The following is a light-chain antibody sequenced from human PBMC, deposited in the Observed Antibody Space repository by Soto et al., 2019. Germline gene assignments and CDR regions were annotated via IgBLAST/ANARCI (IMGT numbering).Light chain of an antibody. Sequence: DIQMTQSPSSLSASVGDRVTITCRASQSISSYLNWYQQKPGKAPKLLIYAAPSLQSGVPSRFSGSGSGTDFTLTISSLQPEDFATYYCQQSYSTPPTYTFGQGTKLEIK. CDR2: AAP. CDR1: QSISSY. J-gene: IGKJ2*01. V-gene: IGKV1-39*01. CDR3: QQSYSTPPTYT.